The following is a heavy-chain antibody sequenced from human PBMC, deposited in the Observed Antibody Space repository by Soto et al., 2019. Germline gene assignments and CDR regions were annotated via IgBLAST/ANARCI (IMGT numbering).Heavy chain of an antibody. CDR2: IIPIIGTA. V-gene: IGHV1-69*12. CDR3: ASSVAKYYYFGMDV. CDR1: GGTFSSYA. Sequence: QVQLVQSGAEVKKPGSSVKVSCKASGGTFSSYAISWVRQAPGQGLEWMGGIIPIIGTATYAHKFQGRVTTPADESASTAYRELSSLRSEDTAVYYCASSVAKYYYFGMDVWGQGTPVTVSS. J-gene: IGHJ6*02. D-gene: IGHD5-12*01.